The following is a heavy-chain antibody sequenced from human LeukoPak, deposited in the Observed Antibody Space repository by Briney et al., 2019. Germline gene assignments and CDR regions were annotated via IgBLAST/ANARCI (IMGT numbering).Heavy chain of an antibody. D-gene: IGHD3-16*02. CDR1: GYTFTSYG. V-gene: IGHV1-18*01. Sequence: ASVKVSCKASGYTFTSYGISWVRQAPGQGLEWMGWISAYNGNTNYAQKLQGRVTMTTDTFTSTAYMELRSLRSDDTAVYYCARLYVWGSYRQYYFDYWGQGTLVTVSS. CDR2: ISAYNGNT. CDR3: ARLYVWGSYRQYYFDY. J-gene: IGHJ4*02.